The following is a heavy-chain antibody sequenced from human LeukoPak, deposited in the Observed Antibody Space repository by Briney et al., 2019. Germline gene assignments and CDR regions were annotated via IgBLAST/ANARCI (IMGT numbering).Heavy chain of an antibody. V-gene: IGHV1-8*01. CDR1: GYTFTSYD. CDR2: MNPNSGNT. CDR3: ARPDEHGSGSYRYYYYGMDV. D-gene: IGHD3-10*01. J-gene: IGHJ6*02. Sequence: ASVKVSCKASGYTFTSYDINWVRQATGQGLEWMGWMNPNSGNTGYAQKFQGRVTMTRNTSISTAYMELSSLRSEDTAVYYCARPDEHGSGSYRYYYYGMDVWGQGTTVTVSS.